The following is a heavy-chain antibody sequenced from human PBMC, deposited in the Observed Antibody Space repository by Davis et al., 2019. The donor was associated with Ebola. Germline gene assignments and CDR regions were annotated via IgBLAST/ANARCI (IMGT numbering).Heavy chain of an antibody. J-gene: IGHJ4*02. CDR2: INHSGIT. Sequence: SQTLSLTCAVHGGSFSGYYWSWIRQPPGKGLEWIGEINHSGITNYNPSLKSRVTISVDKSKNQFSLMMRSVTAADTAMYYCARDHADSSGYRLDYWGQGTLVTVSS. D-gene: IGHD3-22*01. V-gene: IGHV4-34*01. CDR1: GGSFSGYY. CDR3: ARDHADSSGYRLDY.